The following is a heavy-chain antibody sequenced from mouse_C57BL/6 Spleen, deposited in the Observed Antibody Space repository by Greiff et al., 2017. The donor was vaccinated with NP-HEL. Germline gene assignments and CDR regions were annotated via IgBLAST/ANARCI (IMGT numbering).Heavy chain of an antibody. CDR1: GFSLTSYG. CDR2: IWSGGST. D-gene: IGHD4-1*01. Sequence: VQLVESGPGLVQPSQSLSITCTVSGFSLTSYGVHWVRQSPGKGLEWLGVIWSGGSTDYNAAFISRLSISKDNSTSQVFFKMNSLQADDTAIYYCARKGDWEDFDYWGQGTTLTVSS. CDR3: ARKGDWEDFDY. V-gene: IGHV2-2*01. J-gene: IGHJ2*01.